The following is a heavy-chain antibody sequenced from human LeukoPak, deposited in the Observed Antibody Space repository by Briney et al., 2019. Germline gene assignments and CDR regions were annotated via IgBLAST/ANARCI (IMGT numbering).Heavy chain of an antibody. CDR2: ISWDSGSI. J-gene: IGHJ4*02. CDR1: GFTFDVYA. Sequence: GGSLRLSWAASGFTFDVYAMYWVRQPPGKGLEWVSGISWDSGSIGYADSVKGRFTISRDNAKNSLYLQMNSLRAEDTALYYCTKARYCSSAPCPFDYWGQGTLVTVSS. V-gene: IGHV3-9*01. D-gene: IGHD2-2*01. CDR3: TKARYCSSAPCPFDY.